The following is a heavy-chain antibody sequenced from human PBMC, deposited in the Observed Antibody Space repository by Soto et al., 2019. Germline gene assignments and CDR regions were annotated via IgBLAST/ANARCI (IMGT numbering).Heavy chain of an antibody. J-gene: IGHJ4*02. CDR1: GGTFNSYA. CDR2: IIPLFGTG. V-gene: IGHV1-69*13. D-gene: IGHD4-17*01. CDR3: TAYGDLDY. Sequence: SVKLSCKAPGGTFNSYAINWVRQAPGQGLEWMGGIIPLFGTGNYAQKFQGRVTITADESTTTAYMELSSLRSDDTADYYCTAYGDLDYWGQGTLVTVSS.